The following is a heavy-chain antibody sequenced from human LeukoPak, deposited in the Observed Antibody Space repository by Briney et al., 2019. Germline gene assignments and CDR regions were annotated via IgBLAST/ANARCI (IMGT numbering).Heavy chain of an antibody. D-gene: IGHD3-22*01. Sequence: ASVTVSFKASGYTFTVYYMHWVRQPPGQGLEWMGWINPNSGGTNCAQKFQGRVTMTRDTSISTAYMELSRLRSDDTAVYYCARTYYYDSSGHLPSWGQGTTVTVSS. CDR2: INPNSGGT. J-gene: IGHJ6*02. V-gene: IGHV1-2*02. CDR1: GYTFTVYY. CDR3: ARTYYYDSSGHLPS.